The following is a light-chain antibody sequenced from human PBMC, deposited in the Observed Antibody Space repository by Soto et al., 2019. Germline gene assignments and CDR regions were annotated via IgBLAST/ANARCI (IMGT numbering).Light chain of an antibody. Sequence: QSALTQPASVSGSPGQSITISCTGTSSDVGAYNRVSWYQQYPGKAPKLMIYEVSNRLSGVSDRFSGSKSGNTASLTISGLQAEDESDYYCSSFTSSDTWVFGGGTKVTVL. CDR1: SSDVGAYNR. J-gene: IGLJ3*02. CDR2: EVS. V-gene: IGLV2-14*01. CDR3: SSFTSSDTWV.